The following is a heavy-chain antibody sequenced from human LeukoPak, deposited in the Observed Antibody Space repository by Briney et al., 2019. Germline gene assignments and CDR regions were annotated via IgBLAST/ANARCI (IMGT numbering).Heavy chain of an antibody. Sequence: SETLSLTCTVSGGSMTSYYWSWIRKPAGKGLEWIGRIYTSGSTNYSPSLRSRVATSVDTSNNHFSLNLSSVTAADTAVYYCARDSAARAYDIWGQGTMVTVSS. D-gene: IGHD1-26*01. CDR1: GGSMTSYY. J-gene: IGHJ3*02. CDR3: ARDSAARAYDI. CDR2: IYTSGST. V-gene: IGHV4-4*07.